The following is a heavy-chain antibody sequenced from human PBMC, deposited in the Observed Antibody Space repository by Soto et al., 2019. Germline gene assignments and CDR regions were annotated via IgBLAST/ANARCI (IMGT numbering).Heavy chain of an antibody. Sequence: EVQLVESGGGLVQPGGSLRLSCAASGFTFSSYSVNWVRQAPGKGLEWVSYISSSSSTIYYADSVKSQFTISRANATCSLHVQMNSLRAADTAVYFCARDLPQQLVGFYHYMDVWGKGTTVTVAS. V-gene: IGHV3-48*01. D-gene: IGHD6-13*01. CDR1: GFTFSSYS. CDR2: ISSSSSTI. CDR3: ARDLPQQLVGFYHYMDV. J-gene: IGHJ6*03.